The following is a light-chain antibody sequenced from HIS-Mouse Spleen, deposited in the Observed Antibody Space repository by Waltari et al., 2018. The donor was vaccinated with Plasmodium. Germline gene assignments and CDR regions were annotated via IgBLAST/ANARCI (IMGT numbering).Light chain of an antibody. CDR2: EVS. J-gene: IGLJ2*01. Sequence: QSALTQPPSASGSPGQSVTISCTGTSSDFGGYNYVSWYQQHPGKAPKLMIYEVSKRPSGVPDRFSGSKSGNTASLTVSGLQAEDEADDYCSSYAGSNNLVFGGGTKLTVL. CDR1: SSDFGGYNY. CDR3: SSYAGSNNLV. V-gene: IGLV2-8*01.